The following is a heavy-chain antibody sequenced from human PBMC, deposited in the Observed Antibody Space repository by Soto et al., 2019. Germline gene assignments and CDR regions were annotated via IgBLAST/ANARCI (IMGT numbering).Heavy chain of an antibody. CDR1: GGFVSSGSYY. CDR3: VRSRQMESGNDYGLDV. CDR2: MSHSGGT. Sequence: QVQLQQWGAGLLKPSETLSLTCAVYGGFVSSGSYYWSWIRQPPGKGLEWIGEMSHSGGTHFNPSLKRRVTISVDTSKNQFSLKMSSVTVADTAVYFCVRSRQMESGNDYGLDVWGQGTTVTVSS. D-gene: IGHD1-1*01. J-gene: IGHJ6*02. V-gene: IGHV4-34*01.